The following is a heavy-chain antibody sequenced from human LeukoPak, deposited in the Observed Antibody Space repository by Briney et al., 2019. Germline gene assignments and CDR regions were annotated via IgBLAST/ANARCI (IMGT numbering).Heavy chain of an antibody. D-gene: IGHD6-13*01. CDR1: GFTFSSYW. CDR3: ARDRIEIAAAGRDYYYMDV. CDR2: IKQDGSDK. Sequence: GGSLRLSCAASGFTFSSYWMSWVRKAPGKGLEWVANIKQDGSDKYYVDSVKGRFTISRDNAKNSLYLQMNSLRAEDTAVYYCARDRIEIAAAGRDYYYMDVWGKGTTVTVSS. V-gene: IGHV3-7*01. J-gene: IGHJ6*03.